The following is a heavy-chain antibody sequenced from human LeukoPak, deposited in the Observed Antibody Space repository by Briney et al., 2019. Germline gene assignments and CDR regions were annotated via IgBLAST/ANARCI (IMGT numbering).Heavy chain of an antibody. V-gene: IGHV2-5*05. CDR3: AQADMVRGVSTFDY. J-gene: IGHJ4*02. CDR1: GFSLSTSGVG. Sequence: SGPTLVNPTQTLTLTCTFSGFSLSTSGVGVGWIRQPPGKALEWLALIYWDDDKRYGPSLKSRLTITKDTFKNQVVLTMTNMDPVDTATYYCAQADMVRGVSTFDYWGQGTLVTVSS. D-gene: IGHD3-10*01. CDR2: IYWDDDK.